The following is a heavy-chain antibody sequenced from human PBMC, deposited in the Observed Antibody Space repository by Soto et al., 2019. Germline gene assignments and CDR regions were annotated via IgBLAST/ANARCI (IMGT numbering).Heavy chain of an antibody. CDR3: ARAFGVVGSPLDY. V-gene: IGHV4-30-4*01. CDR2: IYYSGNT. Sequence: QVQLQESGPGLVKPSQTLSLSCTVSGDSISSGDYYWTWIRQPPGKGLEWIGVIYYSGNTFYNPSLRGRVTISLDTSKNQFSLKLNFVTAPDTAVYYCARAFGVVGSPLDYWGQGSLVTVSS. D-gene: IGHD3-3*01. CDR1: GDSISSGDYY. J-gene: IGHJ4*02.